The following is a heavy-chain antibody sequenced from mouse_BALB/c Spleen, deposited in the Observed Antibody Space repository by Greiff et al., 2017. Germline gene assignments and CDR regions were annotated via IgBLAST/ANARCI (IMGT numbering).Heavy chain of an antibody. V-gene: IGHV5-17*02. Sequence: EVKLMESGGGLVQPGGSRKLSCAASGFTFSSFGMHWVRQDPEKGLEWVAYISSGSSTIYYADTVKGRFTISRDNPKNTLFLQMTSLRSEDTAMYYCAIREYGNYWFAYWGQGTLVTVSA. CDR2: ISSGSSTI. CDR1: GFTFSSFG. CDR3: AIREYGNYWFAY. J-gene: IGHJ3*01. D-gene: IGHD2-10*02.